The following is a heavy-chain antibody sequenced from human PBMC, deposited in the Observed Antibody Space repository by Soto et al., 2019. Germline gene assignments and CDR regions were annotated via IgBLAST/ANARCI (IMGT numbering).Heavy chain of an antibody. CDR2: ISSSSATI. D-gene: IGHD6-19*01. V-gene: IGHV3-48*02. J-gene: IGHJ5*02. Sequence: ELLLQGSGGDLVQPGGSLRLSCVASGFKFSMFGMNWVRQAPGKGLEWIAYISSSSATIMYGGSVEGRFTVSRDNAENSLFLQMKSLRDEDTAVYYCARDKGGTVAGFNWFDPWGHGTLVTVST. CDR3: ARDKGGTVAGFNWFDP. CDR1: GFKFSMFG.